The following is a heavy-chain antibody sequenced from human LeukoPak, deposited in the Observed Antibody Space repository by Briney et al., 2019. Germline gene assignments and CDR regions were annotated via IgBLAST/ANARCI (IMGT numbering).Heavy chain of an antibody. J-gene: IGHJ6*02. Sequence: GGSLRLSCAASGFTFSSYAMSWVRQAPGKGLEWVSAISGSGGSTYYADSVKGRFTISRDNSKNTLYLQMNSLRAEDTAVYYCAKDPRDCSSTSCYDHYYYGMDVWGQGTTVTVSS. CDR3: AKDPRDCSSTSCYDHYYYGMDV. V-gene: IGHV3-23*01. CDR2: ISGSGGST. CDR1: GFTFSSYA. D-gene: IGHD2-2*01.